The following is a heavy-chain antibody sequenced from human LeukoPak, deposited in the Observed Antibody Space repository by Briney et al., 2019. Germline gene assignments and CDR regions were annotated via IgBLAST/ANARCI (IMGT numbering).Heavy chain of an antibody. D-gene: IGHD3-22*01. CDR1: GFTFSSYW. V-gene: IGHV3-23*01. J-gene: IGHJ4*02. CDR3: AKGGLVRYYDSSGYYCDY. Sequence: GGSLRLSCAASGFTFSSYWMSWVRQAPGKGLEWVSAISGSGGSTYYADSVKGRFTISRDNSKNTLYLQMNSLRAEDTAVYYCAKGGLVRYYDSSGYYCDYWGQGTLVTVSS. CDR2: ISGSGGST.